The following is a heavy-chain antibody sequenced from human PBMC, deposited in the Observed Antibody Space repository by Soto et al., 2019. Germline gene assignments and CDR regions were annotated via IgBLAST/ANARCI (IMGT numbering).Heavy chain of an antibody. CDR3: ARGPDPTYSDY. V-gene: IGHV1-18*01. CDR1: GYTFSNFG. J-gene: IGHJ4*02. CDR2: INVYNGNT. Sequence: QVQVVQSGAEVKKPGASVKVSCKTSGYTFSNFGINWVRQAPGQGLEWMGWINVYNGNTNYAQKLKVRVIMTTDTSTSTAYMELKSLRSDDTAMYYCARGPDPTYSDYWGQGTLVTVSS.